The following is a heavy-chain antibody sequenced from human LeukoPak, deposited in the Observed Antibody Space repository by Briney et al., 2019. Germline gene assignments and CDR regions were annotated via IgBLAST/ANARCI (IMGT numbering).Heavy chain of an antibody. CDR1: GYIFTIYG. Sequence: ASVKVSCKASGYIFTIYGISWVREAPGQGLEWMGWISTNKGNTNYAQRLQGRVTMTTDTSTSTAYMELRSLRSDDTAIYYCVRDIQWRFDPWGLGTLVTVSS. CDR2: ISTNKGNT. D-gene: IGHD2-8*01. J-gene: IGHJ5*02. V-gene: IGHV1-18*01. CDR3: VRDIQWRFDP.